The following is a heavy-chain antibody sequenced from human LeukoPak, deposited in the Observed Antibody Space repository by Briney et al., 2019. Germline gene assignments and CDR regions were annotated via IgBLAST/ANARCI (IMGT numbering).Heavy chain of an antibody. V-gene: IGHV4-34*01. D-gene: IGHD6-6*01. J-gene: IGHJ4*02. CDR2: INHSGST. Sequence: SETLSLTCAIYGGSFSGYYWSWIRQPPGKGLEWNGEINHSGSTNYNPSLKSRVTISVDTSKNQFSLKLSSVTAADTAVYYCARILSGSSSSRWGQGTLVTLSS. CDR1: GGSFSGYY. CDR3: ARILSGSSSSR.